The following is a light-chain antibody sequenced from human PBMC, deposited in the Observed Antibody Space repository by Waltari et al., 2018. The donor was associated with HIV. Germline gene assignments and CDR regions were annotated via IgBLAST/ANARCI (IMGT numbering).Light chain of an antibody. Sequence: DIVMTQSPDSLAVSLCERATINCKSSQTVLYTSNNKNYLAWYQQKPGQPPKLLIYWASTRESGVPDRFSGSGSGTDFTLTISNMQAADVAVYYCQQYYGNPLTFGGGTKVEIK. CDR1: QTVLYTSNNKNY. V-gene: IGKV4-1*01. CDR3: QQYYGNPLT. J-gene: IGKJ4*01. CDR2: WAS.